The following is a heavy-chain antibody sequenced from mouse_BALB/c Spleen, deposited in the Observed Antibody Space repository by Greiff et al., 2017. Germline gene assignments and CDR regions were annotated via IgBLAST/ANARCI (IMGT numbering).Heavy chain of an antibody. V-gene: IGHV5-4*02. CDR3: ARGAGNYDAMDY. CDR1: GFTFSDYY. J-gene: IGHJ4*01. D-gene: IGHD2-1*01. CDR2: ISDGGSYT. Sequence: EVKLMESGGGLVKPGGSLKLSCAASGFTFSDYYMYWVRQTPEKRLEWVATISDGGSYTYYPDSVKGRFTISRDNAKNNLYLQMSSLKSEDTAMYYCARGAGNYDAMDYWGQGTSVTVSS.